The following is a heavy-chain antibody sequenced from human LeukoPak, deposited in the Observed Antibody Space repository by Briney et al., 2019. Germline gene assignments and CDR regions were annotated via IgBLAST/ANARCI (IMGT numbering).Heavy chain of an antibody. CDR2: IWYDGTNK. V-gene: IGHV3-33*01. Sequence: PGGSLRLSCAASGFTFSYFGMHWVRQAPGKGLEWVALIWYDGTNKYYADSVKGRFTVSRDNSKNTLYLQMNSLRAEDTAVYYCARGGMGANSQEYFYYGMDVWGQGTTVTVSS. CDR1: GFTFSYFG. J-gene: IGHJ6*02. CDR3: ARGGMGANSQEYFYYGMDV. D-gene: IGHD2-8*01.